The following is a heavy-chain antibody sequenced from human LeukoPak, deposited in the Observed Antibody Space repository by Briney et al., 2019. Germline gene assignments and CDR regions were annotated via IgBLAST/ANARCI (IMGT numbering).Heavy chain of an antibody. Sequence: GESLKISCKGSGYSFANYFIAWVRQMPGKGLEWMGVIYPGDSDTRYSPSFQGQVTISADKSINTAYLQWSSLKASDTAMYYCARRRLANKKYYYYYYGLDVWGQGTTVTVSS. V-gene: IGHV5-51*01. CDR1: GYSFANYF. J-gene: IGHJ6*02. D-gene: IGHD3-9*01. CDR2: IYPGDSDT. CDR3: ARRRLANKKYYYYYYGLDV.